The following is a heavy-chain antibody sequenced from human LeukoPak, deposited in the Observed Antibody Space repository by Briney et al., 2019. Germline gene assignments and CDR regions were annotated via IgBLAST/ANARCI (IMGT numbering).Heavy chain of an antibody. J-gene: IGHJ4*02. CDR2: TYYRSKWYN. CDR1: GDSVSSNSAA. V-gene: IGHV6-1*01. Sequence: SQALSLTFAISGDSVSSNSAAWTWIRQSPSRGLQWLGWTYYRSKWYNDYAVSVKSRITINPDTSKNQLSLQLNSVTPEDTAVYFCARELIHRGGSYPDYWGQGTLVTVSS. D-gene: IGHD1-26*01. CDR3: ARELIHRGGSYPDY.